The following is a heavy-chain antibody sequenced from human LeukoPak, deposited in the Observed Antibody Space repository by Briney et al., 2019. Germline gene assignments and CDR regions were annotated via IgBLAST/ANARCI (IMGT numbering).Heavy chain of an antibody. CDR3: IVGGSYYTY. CDR2: IKSKAAGGTT. J-gene: IGHJ4*02. CDR1: GFTFSNAW. D-gene: IGHD3-10*01. Sequence: GSLSLSCAASGFTFSNAWMSWVRPAPGKGLEWVGRIKSKAAGGTTDYAAPVQGRFTISRDDSENTLYLQMNSLKTEDAAVYYCIVGGSYYTYWGQGTLVTVSS. V-gene: IGHV3-15*01.